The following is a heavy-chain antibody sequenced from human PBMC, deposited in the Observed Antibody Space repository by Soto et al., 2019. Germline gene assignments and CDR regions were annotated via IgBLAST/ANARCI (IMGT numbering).Heavy chain of an antibody. V-gene: IGHV1-3*01. CDR2: INAGNGNT. CDR3: ARAPWGYYGMDV. CDR1: GYTFTSYA. J-gene: IGHJ6*02. D-gene: IGHD3-16*01. Sequence: QVQLVQSGAEVKKPGASVKVSCKASGYTFTSYAMHWVRQAPGQRLEWMGWINAGNGNTKYSQKFQGRVTITRDTAASTAYMELSSLKSEDTAVYSCARAPWGYYGMDVWGQGTTVTVSS.